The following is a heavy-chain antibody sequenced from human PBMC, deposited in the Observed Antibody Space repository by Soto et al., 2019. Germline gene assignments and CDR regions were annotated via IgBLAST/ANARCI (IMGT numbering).Heavy chain of an antibody. Sequence: EVQLVESGGGLVQPGGSLRLSCAASGFTFSSYWMHWVRQAPGKGLVWVSRINSDGSSTSYADSVKGRFTISRDNAKNTLYLQMNSLRAEDTAVYYCARGMAGPSYQYYYYGMDVWGQGTTVTVSS. V-gene: IGHV3-74*01. CDR2: INSDGSST. CDR1: GFTFSSYW. D-gene: IGHD3-16*02. J-gene: IGHJ6*02. CDR3: ARGMAGPSYQYYYYGMDV.